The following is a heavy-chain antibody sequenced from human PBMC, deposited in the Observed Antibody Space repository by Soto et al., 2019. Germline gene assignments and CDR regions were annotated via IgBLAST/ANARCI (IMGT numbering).Heavy chain of an antibody. V-gene: IGHV3-30-3*01. Sequence: QVQLVESGGGVVQPGRSLRLSCAASGFTFSSYAMHWVRQAPGKGLEWVAVISYDGSNKYYADSVKGRFTISRDNSKNPLYLQMNSLRAEDTAVDYCAREGDDIDYLGQGPLVTVSS. CDR1: GFTFSSYA. CDR2: ISYDGSNK. J-gene: IGHJ4*02. D-gene: IGHD3-22*01. CDR3: AREGDDIDY.